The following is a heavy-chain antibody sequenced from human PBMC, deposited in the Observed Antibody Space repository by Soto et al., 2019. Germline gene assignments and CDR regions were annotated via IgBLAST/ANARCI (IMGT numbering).Heavy chain of an antibody. CDR3: AKDARISGWFHYFDS. V-gene: IGHV3-23*01. CDR2: ISGSGSST. CDR1: GFTFSNCA. J-gene: IGHJ4*02. Sequence: PGGSLRLSCVVSGFTFSNCAMSWVRQAPGKGLEWVSGISGSGSSTYYADSVEGRFTISRDNSKNTLSLQMNSLRAEDTALYYCAKDARISGWFHYFDSWGQGTLVTVSA. D-gene: IGHD6-19*01.